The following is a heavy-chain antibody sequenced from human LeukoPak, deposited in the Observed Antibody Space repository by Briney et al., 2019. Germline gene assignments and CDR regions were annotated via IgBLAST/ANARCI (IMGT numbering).Heavy chain of an antibody. D-gene: IGHD6-6*01. CDR3: VKDLYTTSYYFDY. CDR2: ISWNSGQI. CDR1: GFSFDDYA. V-gene: IGHV3-9*01. J-gene: IGHJ4*02. Sequence: TGGSLRLSHTASGFSFDDYAMHWVRQPPGKGLEWVSSISWNSGQIAYADSVKGRFTISRDSAKNSLYLQMNSLRVEDTAWYYCVKDLYTTSYYFDYWGQGTLVTVSS.